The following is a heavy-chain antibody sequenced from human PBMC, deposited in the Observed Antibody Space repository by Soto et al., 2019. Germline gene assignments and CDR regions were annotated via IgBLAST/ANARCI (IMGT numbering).Heavy chain of an antibody. CDR2: IYYSGST. J-gene: IGHJ5*02. D-gene: IGHD3-22*01. Sequence: QVQLQESGPGLVKPSKTLSLTCTFSGGSISSGGSYWSWIRQHPGKGLEWIGYIYYSGSTYYNPSLKSRVTISVDTSKNQFSLKLSSVTAADTAVYYCARTSYDSSGTAADPWGQGTLVTVSS. V-gene: IGHV4-31*03. CDR3: ARTSYDSSGTAADP. CDR1: GGSISSGGSY.